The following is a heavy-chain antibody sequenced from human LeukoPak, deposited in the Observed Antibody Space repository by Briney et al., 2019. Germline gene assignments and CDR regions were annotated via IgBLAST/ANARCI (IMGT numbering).Heavy chain of an antibody. Sequence: GASVKVSCKASGYTFTDYFMNWVRQAPGQGLEWMGGINPKSGGTVYAQKFQGRVTRTRDTSSSTAYMELGRLRLNDTVVYYCARGPRITIFGVVMANDAFDIWGQGTMVTVSS. CDR3: ARGPRITIFGVVMANDAFDI. J-gene: IGHJ3*02. CDR2: INPKSGGT. V-gene: IGHV1-2*01. CDR1: GYTFTDYF. D-gene: IGHD3-3*01.